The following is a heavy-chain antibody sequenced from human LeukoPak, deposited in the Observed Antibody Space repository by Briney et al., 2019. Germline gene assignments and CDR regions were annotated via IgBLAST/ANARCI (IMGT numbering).Heavy chain of an antibody. J-gene: IGHJ5*02. CDR2: ISSSGSTI. CDR3: AREKSYCSGDCSPA. CDR1: GFTFSDYY. Sequence: GGSLRLSCAASGFTFSDYYMSWIRQAPGKGLEWVSYISSSGSTIYYADSVKGRFTISRDNAKNSLYLQMDSLRAEDTAVYYCAREKSYCSGDCSPAWGQGTLVTVSS. D-gene: IGHD2-21*02. V-gene: IGHV3-11*04.